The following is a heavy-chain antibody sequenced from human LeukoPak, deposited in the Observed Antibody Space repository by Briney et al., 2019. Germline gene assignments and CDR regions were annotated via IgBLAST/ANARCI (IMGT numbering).Heavy chain of an antibody. D-gene: IGHD6-19*01. Sequence: GGSLRLSCAASGFTFSSYEMNWVRQAPGKGLEWVSYISSSGSTISYADSVKGRFTISRDNAKNSLYLQMNSLRAEDTAVYYCARDRGSGWYVDYWGQGTLVTVSS. CDR2: ISSSGSTI. CDR3: ARDRGSGWYVDY. CDR1: GFTFSSYE. J-gene: IGHJ4*02. V-gene: IGHV3-48*03.